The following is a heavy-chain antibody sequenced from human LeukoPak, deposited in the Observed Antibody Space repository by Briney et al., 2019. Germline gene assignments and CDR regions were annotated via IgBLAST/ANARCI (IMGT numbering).Heavy chain of an antibody. J-gene: IGHJ5*02. CDR2: ISWNSGSI. V-gene: IGHV3-9*01. Sequence: GRSLRLSCAASGFTFVDYAMHWVRQAPGKGLEWVSGISWNSGSIGYADSVKGRFTISRDNAKNSLYLQMNSLRAEDTALYYCAKDIRPYCSSTSCYTNWFDPWGQGTLVTVSS. D-gene: IGHD2-2*01. CDR3: AKDIRPYCSSTSCYTNWFDP. CDR1: GFTFVDYA.